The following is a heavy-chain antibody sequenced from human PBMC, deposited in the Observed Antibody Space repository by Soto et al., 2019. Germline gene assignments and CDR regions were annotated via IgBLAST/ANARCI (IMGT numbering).Heavy chain of an antibody. J-gene: IGHJ4*02. CDR1: GFDFTDHY. V-gene: IGHV1-46*01. CDR2: ISPDGGST. Sequence: ASGKVSCKASGFDFTDHYIHWVRQAPGQGLEWMGIISPDGGSTRYSQKFQARITMTRDTSTSTVYMELSSLRSEDTAIYYCARAPRGGVIIVITWAQIDYWGQGTLVTVSS. CDR3: ARAPRGGVIIVITWAQIDY. D-gene: IGHD3-10*01.